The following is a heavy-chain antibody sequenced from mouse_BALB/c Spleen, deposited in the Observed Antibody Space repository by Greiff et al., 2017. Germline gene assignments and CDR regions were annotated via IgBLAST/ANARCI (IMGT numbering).Heavy chain of an antibody. CDR2: INPSNGRT. Sequence: QVQLQQPGAELVKPGASVKLSCKASGYTFTSYWMHWVKQRPGQGLEWIGEINPSNGRTNYNEKFKSKATLTVDKSSSTAYMQLSSLTSEDSAVYYCARGDGNLIYAMDDWGQGTSVTVSS. V-gene: IGHV1S81*02. D-gene: IGHD2-1*01. CDR1: GYTFTSYW. CDR3: ARGDGNLIYAMDD. J-gene: IGHJ4*01.